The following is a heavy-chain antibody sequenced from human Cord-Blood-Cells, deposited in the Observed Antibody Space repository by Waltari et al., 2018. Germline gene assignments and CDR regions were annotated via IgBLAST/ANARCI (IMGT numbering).Heavy chain of an antibody. V-gene: IGHV2-5*01. D-gene: IGHD2-2*01. J-gene: IGHJ4*02. CDR1: GFSLSTSGVG. CDR3: AHSIRSTSCFDY. Sequence: QITLKESGPTLVKPTQTLTLTCTFSGFSLSTSGVGVGWIRQPPGKALEWLALIYCNDDKRYSTTLDGKLTITKDTSKSQVVRTRTNMDPVGTATYYCAHSIRSTSCFDYWGQGTLVTVSS. CDR2: IYCNDDK.